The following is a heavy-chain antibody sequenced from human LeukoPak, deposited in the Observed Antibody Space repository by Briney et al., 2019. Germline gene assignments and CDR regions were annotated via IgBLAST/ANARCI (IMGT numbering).Heavy chain of an antibody. CDR3: ARDPPGGDFWSGYYKFDDAFDI. CDR1: GGSISSYY. V-gene: IGHV4-4*07. D-gene: IGHD3-3*01. J-gene: IGHJ3*02. Sequence: PSETLSLTCTVSGGSISSYYWSWIRQPAGKGLEWIGRIYTSGSTNYNPSLKSRVTMSVDTSKNQFSLKLSSVTAADTAVYYCARDPPGGDFWSGYYKFDDAFDIWGQGTMVTVSS. CDR2: IYTSGST.